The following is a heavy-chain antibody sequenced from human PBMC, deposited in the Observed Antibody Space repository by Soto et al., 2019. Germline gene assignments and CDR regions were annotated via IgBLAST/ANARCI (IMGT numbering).Heavy chain of an antibody. D-gene: IGHD4-4*01. Sequence: SVKVSCKASGGTFSSYTISWVRQAPGQGLEWMGRIIPILGIANYAQKFQGRVTITADKSTSTAYMELSSLRSEDTAVYYCARDRLEYSNLMDVWGKGTTVTVSS. J-gene: IGHJ6*03. CDR2: IIPILGIA. V-gene: IGHV1-69*04. CDR3: ARDRLEYSNLMDV. CDR1: GGTFSSYT.